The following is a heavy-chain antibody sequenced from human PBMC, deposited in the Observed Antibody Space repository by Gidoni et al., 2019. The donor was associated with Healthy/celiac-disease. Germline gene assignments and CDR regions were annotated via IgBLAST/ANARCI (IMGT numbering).Heavy chain of an antibody. CDR1: GFTFSSYA. CDR2: ISGSGGST. D-gene: IGHD3-3*01. Sequence: EVQLLESGGGLVQPGGSVRLSCGAPGFTFSSYAMSWVRPAPGKGLEWVSAISGSGGSTYYAASVRGRFTISSDNSKSPLYLQMNSLRAEDTAVYYCAKDRGKVFGVVAGWFDPWGQGTLVTVSS. CDR3: AKDRGKVFGVVAGWFDP. V-gene: IGHV3-23*01. J-gene: IGHJ5*02.